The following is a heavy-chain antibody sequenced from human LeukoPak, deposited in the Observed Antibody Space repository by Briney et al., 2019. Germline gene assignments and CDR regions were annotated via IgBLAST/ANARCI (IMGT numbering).Heavy chain of an antibody. Sequence: GASLKISCEGSGYKLANYWIGWVRQMPGKGLEWMGNIYPGDSDTRYSPSFQGEVTLLVDKSINTAYLQWSRLKASDTAIYYCARRAQEYCANGICYLQPFDFWAQGTLVTVTS. CDR3: ARRAQEYCANGICYLQPFDF. CDR2: IYPGDSDT. CDR1: GYKLANYW. D-gene: IGHD2-8*01. J-gene: IGHJ4*02. V-gene: IGHV5-51*01.